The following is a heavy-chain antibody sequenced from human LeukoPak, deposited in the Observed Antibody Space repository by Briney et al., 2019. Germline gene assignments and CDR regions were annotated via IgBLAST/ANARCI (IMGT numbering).Heavy chain of an antibody. CDR3: ARVLYSYGYDN. V-gene: IGHV1-46*01. J-gene: IGHJ4*02. Sequence: GASVKVSCKASGYTFTSYYMHWVRQAPGQGLEWMGIINPSGGSTSYAQKFQGRVTMTRDMSTSTVYMELSSLRSEDTAVYYCARVLYSYGYDNWGQGTLVTVSS. CDR2: INPSGGST. CDR1: GYTFTSYY. D-gene: IGHD5-18*01.